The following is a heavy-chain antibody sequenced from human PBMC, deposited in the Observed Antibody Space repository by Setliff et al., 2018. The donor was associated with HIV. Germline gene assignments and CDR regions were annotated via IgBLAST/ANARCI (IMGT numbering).Heavy chain of an antibody. CDR3: ARGERYCSGTTCYRYFQH. CDR2: ADYGGNA. D-gene: IGHD2-2*01. J-gene: IGHJ1*01. Sequence: PSETLSLTCTVSGGSISSYYWSWIRQPPGKGLEWIGSAGSADYGGNAYYNPSLKSRVTISVETSNKRFSLTLRSATAADTALYYCARGERYCSGTTCYRYFQHWGQGTLVTVSS. CDR1: GGSISSYY. V-gene: IGHV4-59*04.